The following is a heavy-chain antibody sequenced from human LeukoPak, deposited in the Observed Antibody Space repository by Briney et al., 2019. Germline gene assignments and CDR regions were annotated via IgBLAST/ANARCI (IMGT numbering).Heavy chain of an antibody. J-gene: IGHJ4*02. D-gene: IGHD3-22*01. CDR1: GYTFTGYY. CDR3: ARDYYDSSGYQDFDY. V-gene: IGHV1-2*02. CDR2: INPNSGGT. Sequence: ASVKVSCKASGYTFTGYYMRWVRQAPGQGLEWMGWINPNSGGTNYAQKFQGRVTMTRDTSISTAYMGLSRLRSDDTAVYYCARDYYDSSGYQDFDYWGQGTLVTVSS.